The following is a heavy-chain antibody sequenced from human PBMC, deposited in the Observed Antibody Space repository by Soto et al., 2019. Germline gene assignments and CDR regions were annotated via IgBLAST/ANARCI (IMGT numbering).Heavy chain of an antibody. CDR1: GFTFSAYW. Sequence: EVQLVESGGGLVQPGGSLRLSCAASGFTFSAYWMSWVRQTPGKGLEWVANIKHDGSEKYYVDSVKGRFTISRDNAKNSLFLEMNSLRAEATAVFYCAIITRGFSMDVWGQGTTVTVSS. CDR3: AIITRGFSMDV. J-gene: IGHJ6*02. V-gene: IGHV3-7*01. D-gene: IGHD1-20*01. CDR2: IKHDGSEK.